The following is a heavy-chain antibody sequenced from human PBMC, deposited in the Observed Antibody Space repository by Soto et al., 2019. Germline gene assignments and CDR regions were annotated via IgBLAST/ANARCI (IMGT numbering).Heavy chain of an antibody. CDR2: MSYSETT. Sequence: QVQLQESGPGLMKPSQTLSLTCTVSGGYISTACSFWSWVRQHPGKGLEWMGYMSYSETTHYNSSLKSRVTISVDTSKHQFSLNLDSVTAADAAVYYCARGYSRPDWFDSWGPGTLVIVSS. V-gene: IGHV4-31*03. CDR3: ARGYSRPDWFDS. CDR1: GGYISTACSF. D-gene: IGHD5-12*01. J-gene: IGHJ5*01.